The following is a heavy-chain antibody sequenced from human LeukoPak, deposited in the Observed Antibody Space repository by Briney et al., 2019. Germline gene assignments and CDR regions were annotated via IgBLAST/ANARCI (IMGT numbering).Heavy chain of an antibody. D-gene: IGHD2-21*01. CDR2: LSGDGTTT. CDR3: AKAPVTSCRGAFCYPFDY. V-gene: IGHV3-23*01. J-gene: IGHJ4*01. Sequence: GGSLRLSCAASGFTFSSYGMRWVRQAPGKGLEWLSALSGDGTTTYYADSEKGRFTISRDNSKNALYLQINSLGAEDTAVYYCAKAPVTSCRGAFCYPFDYWGHGTLVTVSS. CDR1: GFTFSSYG.